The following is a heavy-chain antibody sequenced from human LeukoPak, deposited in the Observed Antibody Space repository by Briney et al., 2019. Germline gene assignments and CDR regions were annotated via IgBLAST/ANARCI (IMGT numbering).Heavy chain of an antibody. J-gene: IGHJ5*02. CDR1: GYTFTDYY. CDR3: ATCPYSSKGGRSWFDP. Sequence: GASVKVSCKASGYTFTDYYMHWVQQAPGKGLEWMGRVDPEDSETIYAEKFQGRVTITADTSTDTAYMELSSLRSEDTAVYYCATCPYSSKGGRSWFDPWGQGTLATVSS. D-gene: IGHD6-13*01. V-gene: IGHV1-69-2*01. CDR2: VDPEDSET.